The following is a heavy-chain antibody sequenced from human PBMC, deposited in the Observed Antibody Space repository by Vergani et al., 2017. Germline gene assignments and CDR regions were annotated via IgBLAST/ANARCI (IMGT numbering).Heavy chain of an antibody. D-gene: IGHD1-26*01. CDR3: ARDGTVGATLFDY. J-gene: IGHJ4*02. V-gene: IGHV1-69*13. Sequence: QVQLVQSGAEVKKPGSSVKVSCKASGGTFSSYAISWVRQAPGQGLEWMGGIIPIFGTANYARKFPGRVTITADESTSTPYMELSSLRSEDTAVYYCARDGTVGATLFDYWGQGTLVTVSS. CDR1: GGTFSSYA. CDR2: IIPIFGTA.